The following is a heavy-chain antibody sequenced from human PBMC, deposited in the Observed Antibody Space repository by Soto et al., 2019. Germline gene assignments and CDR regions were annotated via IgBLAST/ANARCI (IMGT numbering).Heavy chain of an antibody. Sequence: GGSLRLSCAASGFTFSSYGMHWVRQAPGKGLEWVAVISYDGSNKYYADSVKGRFTISRDNSKNTLYLQMNSLRAEDKGVYYCAKDPGSYSSGWYYFDYWGQGTLVTVSS. D-gene: IGHD6-19*01. CDR1: GFTFSSYG. CDR2: ISYDGSNK. J-gene: IGHJ4*02. V-gene: IGHV3-30*18. CDR3: AKDPGSYSSGWYYFDY.